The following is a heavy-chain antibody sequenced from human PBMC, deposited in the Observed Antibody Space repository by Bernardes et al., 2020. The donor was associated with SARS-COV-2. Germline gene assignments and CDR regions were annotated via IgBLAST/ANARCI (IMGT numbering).Heavy chain of an antibody. CDR1: GFSLRPRGMC. V-gene: IGHV2-70*01. J-gene: IGHJ4*02. D-gene: IGHD3-9*01. Sequence: SHHAPGKATLTLTLACTFSGFSLRPRGMCVSWIRQPPGKALEWLALIDWDDDKYYSTSLKTRLTISKDTSKNQVVLTMTNMDPVDTATYYCARTKNYYDILTGYYYYFDYWGQGTLVTVSS. CDR3: ARTKNYYDILTGYYYYFDY. CDR2: IDWDDDK.